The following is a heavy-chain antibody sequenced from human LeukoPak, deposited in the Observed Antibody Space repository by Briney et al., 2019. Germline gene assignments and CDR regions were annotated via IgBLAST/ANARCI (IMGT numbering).Heavy chain of an antibody. D-gene: IGHD1-26*01. Sequence: GSSVTVSCQGSGCTFSSYAISWVRQPPGHGLEWMGRIIPIFGTANYAQKFQGRVTITTDESTSTAYMELSSLRSEDTAVYYCARGPLLPLDYWGQGTLVTVSS. CDR1: GCTFSSYA. J-gene: IGHJ4*02. V-gene: IGHV1-69*05. CDR2: IIPIFGTA. CDR3: ARGPLLPLDY.